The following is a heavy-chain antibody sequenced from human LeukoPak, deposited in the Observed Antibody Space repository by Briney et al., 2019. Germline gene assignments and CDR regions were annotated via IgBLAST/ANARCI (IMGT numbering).Heavy chain of an antibody. J-gene: IGHJ4*02. Sequence: SETLSLTCAVYGGSFSGYYWSWIRQSPGKGLEWIGEINHSGRTNYNPSLKSRVTISVDTSKNQYSLKLSSVTAADTAVYYCANVQIWFGDPAIDYWGQGTLVTVSS. V-gene: IGHV4-34*01. CDR1: GGSFSGYY. CDR3: ANVQIWFGDPAIDY. D-gene: IGHD3-10*01. CDR2: INHSGRT.